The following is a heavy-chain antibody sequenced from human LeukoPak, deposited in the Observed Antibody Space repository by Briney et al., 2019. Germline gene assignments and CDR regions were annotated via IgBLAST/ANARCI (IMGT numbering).Heavy chain of an antibody. CDR3: ARVELGPTSALRPTDY. CDR1: GFTFSSYE. CDR2: ISSSGSTI. V-gene: IGHV3-48*03. J-gene: IGHJ4*02. D-gene: IGHD1-26*01. Sequence: PGGSLRLSCAASGFTFSSYEMNWVRQAPGKGLEWVSYISSSGSTIYYADSVKGRFTFSRDNAKNSLYLQMNSLGAEDTAVYYCARVELGPTSALRPTDYWGQGTLVTVSS.